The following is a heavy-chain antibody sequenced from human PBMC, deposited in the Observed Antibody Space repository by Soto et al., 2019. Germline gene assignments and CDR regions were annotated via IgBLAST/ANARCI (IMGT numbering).Heavy chain of an antibody. CDR1: GGSVSSNSAA. V-gene: IGHV6-1*01. J-gene: IGHJ6*02. D-gene: IGHD5-12*01. CDR2: TYYRSKWYN. CDR3: ARARRCGYELDDYDGMDV. Sequence: SQTLSLTCAISGGSVSSNSAAWNWIRQSPSRGLEWLGRTYYRSKWYNDYAVSVKSRITINPDTSKNQFSLQLNSVTPEDTAVYYWARARRCGYELDDYDGMDVWGQGTTVTVSS.